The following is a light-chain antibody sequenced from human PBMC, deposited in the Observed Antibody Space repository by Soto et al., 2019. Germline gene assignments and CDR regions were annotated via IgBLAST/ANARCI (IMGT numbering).Light chain of an antibody. CDR3: QKCSCGLWK. V-gene: IGKV1-27*01. J-gene: IGKJ1*01. CDR1: QGINNY. Sequence: DIQMTQSPSSLSASVGDRVTITCRASQGINNYLAWYQQKPGKVPKLLIYAESNLKPGVPARFSGSGSATAFTLTIGSLQPEDVATYYCQKCSCGLWKFGLGIKVEMK. CDR2: AES.